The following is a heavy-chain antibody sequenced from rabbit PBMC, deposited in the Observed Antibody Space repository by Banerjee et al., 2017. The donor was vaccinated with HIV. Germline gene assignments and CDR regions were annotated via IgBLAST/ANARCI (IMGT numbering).Heavy chain of an antibody. J-gene: IGHJ4*01. CDR1: GFSFSGGYD. CDR2: IYADSGDTT. V-gene: IGHV1S45*01. Sequence: QEQLVESGGGLVQPEGSLTLTCTASGFSFSGGYDMCWVRQAPGKGLEWIACIYADSGDTTWYATWAKGRFTISKTSSTTVTLEMTSLTDADTATYFCARGGDSDSGWNFDLWGQGTLVTVS. CDR3: ARGGDSDSGWNFDL. D-gene: IGHD1-1*01.